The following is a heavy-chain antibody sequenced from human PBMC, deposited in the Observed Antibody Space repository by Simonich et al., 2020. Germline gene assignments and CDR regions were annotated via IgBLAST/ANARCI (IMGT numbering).Heavy chain of an antibody. Sequence: QVPLVQSGAEGKKPGASVKVSCKASGYTLPGYYMHWVRHAHGHWRAGYGWNNAHTGETNYAKKYQVRGTMTRDTSISTAYMELIRLRADDTAGYYCARGPRWTGDDAFDIWGQGTMVTVSS. CDR3: ARGPRWTGDDAFDI. CDR1: GYTLPGYY. V-gene: IGHV1-2*02. CDR2: NNAHTGET. J-gene: IGHJ3*02. D-gene: IGHD7-27*01.